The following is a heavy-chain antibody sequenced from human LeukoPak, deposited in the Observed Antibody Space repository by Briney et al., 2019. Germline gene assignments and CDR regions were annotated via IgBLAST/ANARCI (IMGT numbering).Heavy chain of an antibody. CDR2: ISSTSRYI. Sequence: PGGSLRLSRVAAGFTFSSYSMNWVRQAPGKGLEWVSCISSTSRYIYYADSVKGRFTISRENAKNSLYLQMNSLRAGDTAVYYCARGMGATTQSLFDQWGQGTLVTVSS. J-gene: IGHJ4*02. CDR1: GFTFSSYS. V-gene: IGHV3-21*01. CDR3: ARGMGATTQSLFDQ. D-gene: IGHD1-26*01.